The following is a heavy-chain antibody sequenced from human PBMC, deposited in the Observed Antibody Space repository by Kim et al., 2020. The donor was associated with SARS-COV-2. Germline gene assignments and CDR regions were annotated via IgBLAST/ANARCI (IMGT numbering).Heavy chain of an antibody. V-gene: IGHV3-23*01. CDR3: AKDEYSSSRPENFDY. Sequence: DSVKGRFTISRDKSKNTLYLQMNSLRAEDTAVYYCAKDEYSSSRPENFDYWGQGTLVTVSS. J-gene: IGHJ4*02. D-gene: IGHD6-6*01.